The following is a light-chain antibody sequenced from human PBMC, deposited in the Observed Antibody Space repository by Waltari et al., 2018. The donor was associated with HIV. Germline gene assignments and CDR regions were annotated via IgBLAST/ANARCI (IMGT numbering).Light chain of an antibody. CDR2: KAS. J-gene: IGKJ2*01. V-gene: IGKV1-5*03. CDR3: QQFNSYPYT. CDR1: QSVTYW. Sequence: DFQMTQSPSTLSASVGDRVTITCRASQSVTYWLAWYQQKPGKAPNLLIYKASTLQSGVPSRFSGSGSGTEFSLTISSLQPDDFATYHCQQFNSYPYTFGQGTKLEIK.